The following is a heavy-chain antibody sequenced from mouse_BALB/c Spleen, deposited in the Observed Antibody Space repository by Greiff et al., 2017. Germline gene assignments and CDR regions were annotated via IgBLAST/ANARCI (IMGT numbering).Heavy chain of an antibody. Sequence: DVHLVESGGGLVQPGGSRKLSCAASGFTFSSFGMHWVRQAPEKGLEWVAYISSGSSTIYYADTVKGRFTISRDNPKNTLFLQMTSLRSEDTAMYYCAREIYYDYDGGYYYAMDYWGQGTSVTVSS. D-gene: IGHD2-4*01. CDR3: AREIYYDYDGGYYYAMDY. V-gene: IGHV5-17*02. J-gene: IGHJ4*01. CDR2: ISSGSSTI. CDR1: GFTFSSFG.